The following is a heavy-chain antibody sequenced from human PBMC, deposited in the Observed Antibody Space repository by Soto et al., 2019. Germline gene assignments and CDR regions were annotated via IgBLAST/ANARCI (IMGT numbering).Heavy chain of an antibody. CDR3: ARLVYDTRLNYMYFDF. V-gene: IGHV4-4*02. J-gene: IGHJ4*02. Sequence: SETLSLTCAVSGVSLTSGNWWTWVRQSPQRGLEYIGEIFHDGTANYYPSFERRVAMSVDTSRNQFSLKLTSVTAADTAAYFCARLVYDTRLNYMYFDFWGPGTLVTVS. D-gene: IGHD3-10*01. CDR2: IFHDGTA. CDR1: GVSLTSGNW.